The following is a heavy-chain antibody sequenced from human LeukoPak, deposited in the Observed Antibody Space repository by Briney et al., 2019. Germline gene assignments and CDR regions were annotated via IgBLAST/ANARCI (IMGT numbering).Heavy chain of an antibody. D-gene: IGHD3-10*01. J-gene: IGHJ4*02. CDR3: ARSPGRRPGGY. V-gene: IGHV4-39*07. Sequence: SETLSLTCTVSGGSISSSSYYWGWIRQPPGKGLEWIGSIYYSGSTYYNPSLKSRVTISVDTSKNQFSLKLSSVTAADTAVYYCARSPGRRPGGYWGQGTLVTVSS. CDR2: IYYSGST. CDR1: GGSISSSSYY.